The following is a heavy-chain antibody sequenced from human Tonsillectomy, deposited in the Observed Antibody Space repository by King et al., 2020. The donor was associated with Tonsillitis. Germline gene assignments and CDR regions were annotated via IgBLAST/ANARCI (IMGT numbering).Heavy chain of an antibody. J-gene: IGHJ4*02. CDR1: GFTFDDYA. CDR3: TKTWTLGLAVAGPFDY. Sequence: DVQLVESGGGLVQPGRSLRLSCAASGFTFDDYAMHWVRQAPGKGLEWVSGISWDSGSIGYADSVKGRFTISRDNAKNSLYLQMNSLRAEDTALYYCTKTWTLGLAVAGPFDYWGQGTLVTVSS. V-gene: IGHV3-9*01. CDR2: ISWDSGSI. D-gene: IGHD6-19*01.